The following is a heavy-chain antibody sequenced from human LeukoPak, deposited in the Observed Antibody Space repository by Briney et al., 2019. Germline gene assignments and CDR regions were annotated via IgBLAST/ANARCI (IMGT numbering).Heavy chain of an antibody. J-gene: IGHJ6*02. D-gene: IGHD3-22*01. CDR3: ARETYYYDSSGYSIDI. Sequence: SETLSLTCAVYGGSFSGYYWSWIRQPPGKGLEWIGEINHSGSTNYNPSLMSRVTISVDTSKNQFSLKLSSVTAADTAVYYCARETYYYDSSGYSIDIWGQGTTVTVSS. V-gene: IGHV4-34*01. CDR2: INHSGST. CDR1: GGSFSGYY.